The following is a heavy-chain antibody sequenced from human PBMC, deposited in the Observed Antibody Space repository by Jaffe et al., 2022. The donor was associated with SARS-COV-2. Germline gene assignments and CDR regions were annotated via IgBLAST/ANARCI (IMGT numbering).Heavy chain of an antibody. CDR3: AGYSSSWYSVDY. CDR2: IYYSGST. CDR1: GGSISSYY. D-gene: IGHD6-13*01. J-gene: IGHJ4*02. V-gene: IGHV4-59*01. Sequence: QVQLQESGPGLVKPSETLSLTCTVSGGSISSYYWSWIRQPPGKGLEWIGYIYYSGSTNYNPSLKSRVTISIDTSKNQFSLKLSSVTAADTAVYYCAGYSSSWYSVDYWGQGTLVTVSS.